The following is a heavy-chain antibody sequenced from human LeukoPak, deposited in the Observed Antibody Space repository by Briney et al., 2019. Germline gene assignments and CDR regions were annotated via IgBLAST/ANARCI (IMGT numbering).Heavy chain of an antibody. V-gene: IGHV3-48*03. CDR3: ARDLGYFIDF. D-gene: IGHD2-15*01. CDR1: GFTFSSYE. CDR2: ISSSAHTI. Sequence: GGSLRLSRAASGFTFSSYEMNWVRQAPGKGLEWVSYISSSAHTIYYADSVKGRFTISRDNAKNSLYLQMNSLRAEDTGVYYCARDLGYFIDFWGQGTLVTVSS. J-gene: IGHJ4*02.